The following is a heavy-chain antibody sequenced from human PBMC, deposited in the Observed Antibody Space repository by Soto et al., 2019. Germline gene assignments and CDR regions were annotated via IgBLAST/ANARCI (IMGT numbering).Heavy chain of an antibody. V-gene: IGHV1-69*01. CDR1: GGTFNSSG. D-gene: IGHD6-13*01. CDR2: IIPIVGTA. CDR3: ARDLYSAAAPGLTHWFFDL. J-gene: IGHJ2*01. Sequence: QVQLVQSGAEVKKPGSSVKVSCKASGGTFNSSGISWVRQAPGQGLEWMGGIIPIVGTADYAQKFQDRITITADEATSTDYMELSSLRSEDTAMYYCARDLYSAAAPGLTHWFFDLWGRGTLVTVSS.